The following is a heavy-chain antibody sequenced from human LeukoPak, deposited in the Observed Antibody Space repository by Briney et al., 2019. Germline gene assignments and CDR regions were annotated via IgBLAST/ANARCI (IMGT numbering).Heavy chain of an antibody. V-gene: IGHV4-34*01. CDR2: VNHSGRT. Sequence: SETLSLTCAVYGGSFSGYYWNWIRQPPGKGLEWIGEVNHSGRTNYNPSLKSRVTISVDTSKKQFSLKLSSVTAADTAVYYCARGVDYYGVWGQGTLVTVSS. D-gene: IGHD3-10*01. CDR1: GGSFSGYY. J-gene: IGHJ4*02. CDR3: ARGVDYYGV.